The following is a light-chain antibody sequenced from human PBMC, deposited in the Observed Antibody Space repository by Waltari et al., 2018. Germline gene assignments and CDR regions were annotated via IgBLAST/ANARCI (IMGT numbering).Light chain of an antibody. Sequence: SYKLTQPPSVSVSPGQTASISCSGDNLGEKYTSWYQQKAGQSPVLVIYHDSRRPSGMLDPFSGSNSGITASLSISGTQALDEADYYCLAWDSSAAVYGTGTKLTVL. CDR1: NLGEKY. J-gene: IGLJ1*01. CDR3: LAWDSSAAV. V-gene: IGLV3-1*01. CDR2: HDS.